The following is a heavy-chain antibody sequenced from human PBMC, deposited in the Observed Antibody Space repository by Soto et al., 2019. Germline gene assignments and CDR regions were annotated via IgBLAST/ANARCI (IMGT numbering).Heavy chain of an antibody. D-gene: IGHD5-18*01. J-gene: IGHJ4*02. CDR2: ISYDGSNK. CDR1: GFTFSSYG. Sequence: GGSLRLSCAASGFTFSSYGMHWVRQAPGKGLEWVAVISYDGSNKYYADSVKGRFTISRDNSKNTLYLQMNSLRAEDTAVYYCAKVIGYSYGYFDYWGQGTLVTVSS. V-gene: IGHV3-30*18. CDR3: AKVIGYSYGYFDY.